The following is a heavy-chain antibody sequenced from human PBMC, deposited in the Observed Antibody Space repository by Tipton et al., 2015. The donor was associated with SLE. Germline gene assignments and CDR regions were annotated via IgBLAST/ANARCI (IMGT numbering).Heavy chain of an antibody. CDR3: ARSMSIAARGNAFDI. D-gene: IGHD6-6*01. J-gene: IGHJ3*02. Sequence: LRLSCAVYGGSFSGYYWSWIRQPPGKGLEWIGEINHSGSTNYNPSLKSRVTISVDTSKNQFSLKLSSVTAADTAVYYCARSMSIAARGNAFDIWGQGTMVTVSS. CDR1: GGSFSGYY. CDR2: INHSGST. V-gene: IGHV4-34*01.